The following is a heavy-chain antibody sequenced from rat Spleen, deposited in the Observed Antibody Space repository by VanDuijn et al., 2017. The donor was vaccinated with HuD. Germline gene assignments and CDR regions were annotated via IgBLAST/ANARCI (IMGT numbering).Heavy chain of an antibody. CDR3: ATHRPFLTTARGAWDY. V-gene: IGHV5-19*01. Sequence: EVQLVESGGGLVQPGRSLTLSCEASGFTFSNYGMHWIRQAPTKGLEWVASISPSGGRSNYRDSVKGRFTISRDNAKSTLYLQMDSLRSEDSATYYCATHRPFLTTARGAWDYWGQGVMVTVSS. J-gene: IGHJ2*01. D-gene: IGHD1-8*01. CDR2: ISPSGGRS. CDR1: GFTFSNYG.